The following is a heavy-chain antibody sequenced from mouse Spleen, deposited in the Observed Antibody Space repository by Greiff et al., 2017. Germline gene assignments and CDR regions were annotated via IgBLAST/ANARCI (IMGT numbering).Heavy chain of an antibody. CDR2: FYPGSGSI. Sequence: QVQLQQSGAELVKPGASVKLSCKASGYTFTEYTIHWVKQRSGQGLEWIGWFYPGSGSIKYNEKFKGKATLTVDKSSSTAYMQLSSLTSEDSAVYYCAYDYPWFAYWGQGTLVTVSA. V-gene: IGHV1-62-2*01. CDR3: AYDYPWFAY. D-gene: IGHD2-4*01. J-gene: IGHJ3*01. CDR1: GYTFTEYT.